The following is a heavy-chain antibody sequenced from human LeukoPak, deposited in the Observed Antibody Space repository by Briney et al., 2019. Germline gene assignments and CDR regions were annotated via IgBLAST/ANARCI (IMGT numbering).Heavy chain of an antibody. CDR3: AMPTVTTDGVIY. CDR2: INVSGGRT. V-gene: IGHV3-23*01. Sequence: GGSLRLSCAASGFTFTAYAMTWVRQAPGKGLEWVSTINVSGGRTYYADSVQGRFTISRDNSKNTLFLQMNSLRAEDTAVYYCAMPTVTTDGVIYWGQGTLVTVSS. D-gene: IGHD4-17*01. J-gene: IGHJ4*02. CDR1: GFTFTAYA.